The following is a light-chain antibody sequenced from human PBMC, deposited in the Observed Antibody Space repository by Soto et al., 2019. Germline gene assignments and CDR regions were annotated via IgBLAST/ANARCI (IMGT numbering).Light chain of an antibody. J-gene: IGKJ4*01. CDR3: QQHINWPLT. CDR2: DAS. CDR1: QSVSSY. Sequence: EIVLTQSPGTLSLSPGERATLSCRASQSVSSYLAWYQQKPGQAPRLLIYDASTRAAGIPARFSGSGSGADFTLTISSLEPEDFALYYCQQHINWPLTFGGGTKVDIK. V-gene: IGKV3-11*01.